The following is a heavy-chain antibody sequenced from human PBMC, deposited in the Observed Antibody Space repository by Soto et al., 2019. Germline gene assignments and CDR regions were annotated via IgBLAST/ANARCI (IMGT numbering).Heavy chain of an antibody. D-gene: IGHD3-9*01. J-gene: IGHJ5*02. Sequence: QVQLVQSGAEVKKPGASVKVSCKASGYTFTSYAMHWVRQAPGQRLEWMGWINAGNGNTKYSQKFQGRVTITRDTSASTAYMELSSLRSEDTAVYYCARGGGRYFDWLSQNNWFDPWGQGTLVTVSS. CDR1: GYTFTSYA. CDR3: ARGGGRYFDWLSQNNWFDP. V-gene: IGHV1-3*01. CDR2: INAGNGNT.